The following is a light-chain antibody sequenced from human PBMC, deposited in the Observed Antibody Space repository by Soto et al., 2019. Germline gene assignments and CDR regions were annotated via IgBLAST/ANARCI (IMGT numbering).Light chain of an antibody. Sequence: DIQLTQSPSFLSAFVGDTVTITCRASQAMSTDLAWYQQKPGKVPKLLIRSASTLQNGVPPRVSGGGSGTEFTLTSSTLQPDDSGIYYCQQLNGYQLAFGGGTNVEIK. CDR2: SAS. J-gene: IGKJ4*01. CDR3: QQLNGYQLA. CDR1: QAMSTD. V-gene: IGKV1-9*01.